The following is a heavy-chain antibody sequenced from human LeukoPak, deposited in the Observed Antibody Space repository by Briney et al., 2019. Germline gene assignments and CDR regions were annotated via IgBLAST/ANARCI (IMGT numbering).Heavy chain of an antibody. Sequence: PSETLSLTCTLSGGSISTYYWSWIRQPPGKGLEWIGYIYHSGSTNYNPSLKSRVTISVDTSKNQFSLKLSSVTAADTAVYYCARYCSSTNCYKGGFDPWGQGTLVTVSS. D-gene: IGHD2-2*02. V-gene: IGHV4-59*12. J-gene: IGHJ5*02. CDR3: ARYCSSTNCYKGGFDP. CDR2: IYHSGST. CDR1: GGSISTYY.